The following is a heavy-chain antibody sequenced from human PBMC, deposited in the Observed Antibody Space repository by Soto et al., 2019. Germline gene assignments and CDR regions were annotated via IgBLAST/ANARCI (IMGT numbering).Heavy chain of an antibody. Sequence: SVKVSCKASGGTFSSYTISWVRQAPGQGLEWMGGIIPIFGTANYAQKFQGRVTITADESTSTAYMELSSLRSEDTAVYYCARDDITIFGVVINHYFDYWGQGTLVTVSS. J-gene: IGHJ4*02. CDR1: GGTFSSYT. CDR3: ARDDITIFGVVINHYFDY. D-gene: IGHD3-3*01. V-gene: IGHV1-69*13. CDR2: IIPIFGTA.